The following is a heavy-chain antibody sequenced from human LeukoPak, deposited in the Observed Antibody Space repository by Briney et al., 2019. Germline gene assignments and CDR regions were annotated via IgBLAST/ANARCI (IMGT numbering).Heavy chain of an antibody. CDR1: GGTFSSYA. J-gene: IGHJ4*02. V-gene: IGHV1-69*04. CDR2: IIPILGIA. CDR3: VRPSYSTTHQPLGY. Sequence: ASVKVSCKASGGTFSSYAISWVRQAPGQGLEWIGRIIPILGIANYAQKFQGRVTITADKSTSTAYMELSSLRSEDTAVYYCVRPSYSTTHQPLGYWGQGSLVTVSS. D-gene: IGHD2-2*01.